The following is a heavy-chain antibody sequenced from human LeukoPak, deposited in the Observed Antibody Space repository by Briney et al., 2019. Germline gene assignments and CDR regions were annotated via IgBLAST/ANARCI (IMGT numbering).Heavy chain of an antibody. V-gene: IGHV4-39*07. J-gene: IGHJ5*02. CDR3: ARACGYYDFWGDANWFDP. D-gene: IGHD3-3*01. Sequence: SETLSLTCTVSGGSISSSSYYWGWIRQPPGKGLEWIGSIYYSGSTYYNPSLKSRVTISVDTSKNQFSLKLSSVTAADTAVYYCARACGYYDFWGDANWFDPXXXGTLVTV. CDR1: GGSISSSSYY. CDR2: IYYSGST.